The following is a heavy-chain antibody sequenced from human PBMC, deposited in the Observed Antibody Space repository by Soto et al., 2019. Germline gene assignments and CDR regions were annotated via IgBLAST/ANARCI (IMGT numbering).Heavy chain of an antibody. CDR1: GFTFSSYS. Sequence: EVQLVESGGGLVKPGGSLRLSCAASGFTFSSYSMNWVRQAPGKGLEWVSSISGSSGYIYYADAVKGRFTISRDNAKNSLYRQMNSLRAEDTAVYYCARDPMAAAHYYFDYWGQGTLVTVSS. D-gene: IGHD6-13*01. CDR3: ARDPMAAAHYYFDY. CDR2: ISGSSGYI. V-gene: IGHV3-21*01. J-gene: IGHJ4*02.